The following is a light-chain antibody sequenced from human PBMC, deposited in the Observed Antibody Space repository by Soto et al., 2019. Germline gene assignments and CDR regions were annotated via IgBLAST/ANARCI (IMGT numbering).Light chain of an antibody. V-gene: IGLV4-69*01. CDR2: VNNDGSH. Sequence: QLVLTQSPSASASLGASVKLTCTLSSGHSDYAITWHQQQPEKGPRYLIRVNNDGSHSKGDGIPDRFSGSSSGSERYLTISSLQSDDEADYYCQTWGTAVVFGGGTKLSVL. CDR3: QTWGTAVV. CDR1: SGHSDYA. J-gene: IGLJ2*01.